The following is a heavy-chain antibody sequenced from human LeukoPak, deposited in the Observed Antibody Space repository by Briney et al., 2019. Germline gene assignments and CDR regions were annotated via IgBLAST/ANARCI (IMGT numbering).Heavy chain of an antibody. CDR1: GFTFTSSA. Sequence: SVKVSCKASGFTFTSSAMQWVRQARGQRLEWIGWIVVGSWNTNYAQKSQERVTTTRHMSTSTAYIELNSLRSEDAAVYYCAADVLSDIVATGLDYWGQGTLVTVSS. CDR2: IVVGSWNT. D-gene: IGHD5-12*01. J-gene: IGHJ4*02. CDR3: AADVLSDIVATGLDY. V-gene: IGHV1-58*02.